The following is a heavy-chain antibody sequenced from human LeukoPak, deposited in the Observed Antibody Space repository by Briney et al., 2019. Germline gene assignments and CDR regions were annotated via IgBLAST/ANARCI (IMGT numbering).Heavy chain of an antibody. J-gene: IGHJ3*01. D-gene: IGHD1-26*01. V-gene: IGHV3-74*01. CDR3: ARVIGWDEPFDL. CDR2: INTDGSST. Sequence: GGSLRLSCSASGFTLSNYWIHWVRQAPGKGLVWVSRINTDGSSTNYADSVRGRFTVSRDNAKNTLYLQMNSLRVEDTAVYYCARVIGWDEPFDLWGHGTLVTVSS. CDR1: GFTLSNYW.